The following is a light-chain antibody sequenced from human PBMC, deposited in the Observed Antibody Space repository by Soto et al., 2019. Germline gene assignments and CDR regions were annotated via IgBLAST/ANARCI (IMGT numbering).Light chain of an antibody. J-gene: IGLJ1*01. V-gene: IGLV7-46*01. Sequence: QAVVTQEPSLTVSPVGTVTLTCGSSTGPVTNGHFPYWFQQKPGQAPRPLIYDTDNKHSWTPARFSASLLGDKAALTLSGALPEDEADYYCLLSYTGRLYVFGPGTKLTVL. CDR2: DTD. CDR1: TGPVTNGHF. CDR3: LLSYTGRLYV.